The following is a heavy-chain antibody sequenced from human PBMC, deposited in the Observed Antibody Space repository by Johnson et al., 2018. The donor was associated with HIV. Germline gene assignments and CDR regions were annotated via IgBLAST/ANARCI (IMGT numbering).Heavy chain of an antibody. D-gene: IGHD6-19*01. CDR1: GFTVSDYY. Sequence: VQLMESGGGLVKPGGSLRLSCAASGFTVSDYYMSWIRQSLGKGLECVSDIDSGGKTYNADSVKGRFTISRDNSRNTLYLQMNSLRAEDTAGYYCAKGWLRNALDIWGQGTMVTVSS. J-gene: IGHJ3*02. CDR3: AKGWLRNALDI. CDR2: IDSGGKT. V-gene: IGHV3-66*01.